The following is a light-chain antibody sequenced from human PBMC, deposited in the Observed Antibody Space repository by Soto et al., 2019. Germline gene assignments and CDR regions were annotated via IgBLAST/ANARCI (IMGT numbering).Light chain of an antibody. CDR3: QNYNSYSEA. Sequence: DIQITQSPSTLASSSGDTVTITCRASQRINNWLAWYQQKTGKAPKILIYQASNLQSGVPQRFSGGGFGTEFNLTISSLQPDDFATYYCQNYNSYSEAFGQGTKVDIK. CDR2: QAS. J-gene: IGKJ1*01. CDR1: QRINNW. V-gene: IGKV1-5*03.